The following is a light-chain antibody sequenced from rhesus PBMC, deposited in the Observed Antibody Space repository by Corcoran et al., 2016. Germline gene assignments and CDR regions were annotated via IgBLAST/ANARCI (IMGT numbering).Light chain of an antibody. V-gene: IGKV4-1*01. J-gene: IGKJ1*01. Sequence: DIVMTQSPDSLAVSLGERVTINCKSSQSLLYGSNTKNYLAWYQQKSGQAPKLLIYWASTRESGVPNRFSGSGSGTDFTLTISGLQAEDVAVYYCQQYYSSPLTFGQGTKVEIK. CDR1: QSLLYGSNTKNY. CDR2: WAS. CDR3: QQYYSSPLT.